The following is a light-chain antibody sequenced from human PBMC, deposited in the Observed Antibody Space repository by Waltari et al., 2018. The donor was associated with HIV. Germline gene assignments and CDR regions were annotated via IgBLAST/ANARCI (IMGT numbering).Light chain of an antibody. CDR3: SSYTASGSVI. Sequence: QSALTQPASVSGSPGPSLTISCTGTSSDVASLNLVSWYQHHPGKAPKLIIYEVTKRPPGVSNRFSGSKSGNTASLTISGLQGEDEAHYYCSSYTASGSVIFGGGTNLTVL. J-gene: IGLJ2*01. CDR1: SSDVASLNL. CDR2: EVT. V-gene: IGLV2-14*02.